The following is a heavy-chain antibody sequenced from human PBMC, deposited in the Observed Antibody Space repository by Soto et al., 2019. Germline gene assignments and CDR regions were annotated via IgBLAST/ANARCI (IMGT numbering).Heavy chain of an antibody. V-gene: IGHV1-2*04. D-gene: IGHD6-13*01. CDR3: ARGSAAAENLYWFDP. Sequence: ASVKVSCKASGYTFTGYYMHWVRQAPGQGLEWMGWINPNSGGTNYAQKFQGWVTMTRDTSISTAYMELSRLRSDDTAVYYCARGSAAAENLYWFDPWGQGTLVTVSS. CDR2: INPNSGGT. J-gene: IGHJ5*02. CDR1: GYTFTGYY.